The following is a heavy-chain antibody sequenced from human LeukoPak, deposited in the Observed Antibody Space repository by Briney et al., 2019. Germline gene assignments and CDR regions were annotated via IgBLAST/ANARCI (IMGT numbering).Heavy chain of an antibody. CDR2: ISYDGSNK. J-gene: IGHJ5*02. V-gene: IGHV3-30*04. CDR1: GFTFSNYA. Sequence: GGSLRLSCAASGFTFSNYAMHWVRQAPGKGLEWVAVISYDGSNKYYADSVKGRFTISRDNSKNTLYLQMNSLRAEDTAVYYCARAGDSSGYSLHPWGQGTLVTVSP. CDR3: ARAGDSSGYSLHP. D-gene: IGHD3-22*01.